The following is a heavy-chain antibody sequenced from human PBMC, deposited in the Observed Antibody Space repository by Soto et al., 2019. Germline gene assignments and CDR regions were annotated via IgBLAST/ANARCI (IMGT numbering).Heavy chain of an antibody. Sequence: QVQLVQSGAEVKKPGSSVKVSCKASGGAFSSQTFSWVRQAPGQGLEWMGRIIPIVDTPNYAQKFQGRVTISADKSTTTAYMELSSLRSDDTAVYYCARDLSGPGIVELGGQGTVVTVS. CDR2: IIPIVDTP. D-gene: IGHD1-7*01. J-gene: IGHJ3*01. CDR3: ARDLSGPGIVEL. V-gene: IGHV1-69*08. CDR1: GGAFSSQT.